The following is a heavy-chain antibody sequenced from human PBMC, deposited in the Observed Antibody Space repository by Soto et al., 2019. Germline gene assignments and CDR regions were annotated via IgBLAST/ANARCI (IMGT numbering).Heavy chain of an antibody. J-gene: IGHJ4*02. D-gene: IGHD5-18*01. V-gene: IGHV4-39*01. CDR2: IYNRGNT. CDR3: ARHRKGYSLDY. CDR1: SDSISSSTYY. Sequence: SETLSLTCTVPSDSISSSTYYWAWIRQPPGKELEWIGGIYNRGNTYYSPSLKSRVTISMDTSKNQFSLKLSSVTAADTAVYYCARHRKGYSLDYWGQGTLVTVSS.